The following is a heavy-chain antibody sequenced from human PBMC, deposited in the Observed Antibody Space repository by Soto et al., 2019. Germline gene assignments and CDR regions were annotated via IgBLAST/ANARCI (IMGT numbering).Heavy chain of an antibody. CDR2: INPSGGSS. J-gene: IGHJ4*02. CDR3: ARGSSSGWRYYFDY. V-gene: IGHV1-46*01. D-gene: IGHD6-19*01. CDR1: GYTFINYY. Sequence: ASVEVSCKASGYTFINYYMHWVRQAPGQGLEWMGIINPSGGSSTYPQNFQGRVTMTTDTSTSTVYMEVSSLRSEDTAVYYCARGSSSGWRYYFDYWGQGTLVTVSS.